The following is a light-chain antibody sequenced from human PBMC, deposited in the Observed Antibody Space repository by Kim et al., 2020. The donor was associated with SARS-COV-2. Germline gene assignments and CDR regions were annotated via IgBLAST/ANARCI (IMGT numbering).Light chain of an antibody. V-gene: IGKV2-28*01. CDR3: MQALQTPIT. CDR2: LGS. Sequence: DIVMTQSPLSLPVTPGEPASISCRSSQSLLHSNGYNYLDWYLQKPGQSPQLLIYLGSNRASGVPDRFSGSGSGTDFTLKISRVEAADVGVYYCMQALQTPITFGRGTRLGIK. CDR1: QSLLHSNGYNY. J-gene: IGKJ5*01.